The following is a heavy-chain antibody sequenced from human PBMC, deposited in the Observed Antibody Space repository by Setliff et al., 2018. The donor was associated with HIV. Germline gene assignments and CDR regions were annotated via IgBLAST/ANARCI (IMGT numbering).Heavy chain of an antibody. D-gene: IGHD2-8*01. CDR1: GGSISSGSYY. CDR2: IYTSGST. CDR3: ATVLMVYAIGGRYFQH. Sequence: SETLSLTCTVSGGSISSGSYYWSWIRQPAGKGLEWIGRIYTSGSTNYNPSLKSRVTISVDTSKNQFSLKLSSVAAADTAVYYCATVLMVYAIGGRYFQHWGQGTLVTVSS. V-gene: IGHV4-61*02. J-gene: IGHJ1*01.